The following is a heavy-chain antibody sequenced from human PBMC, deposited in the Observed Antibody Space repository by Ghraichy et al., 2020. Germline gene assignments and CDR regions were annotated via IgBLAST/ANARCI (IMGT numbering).Heavy chain of an antibody. J-gene: IGHJ5*01. CDR3: AREGTFSSAFFWFDS. V-gene: IGHV3-48*02. CDR1: GFTFTSHS. Sequence: GGSLRLSCAASGFTFTSHSMNWVRQAPGKGLEWVAYITNSGITIYNTDSVKGRFTISRDNAKNSLFLQMNSLSDEDTAVYYCAREGTFSSAFFWFDSWGQGTLVTVSS. CDR2: ITNSGITI. D-gene: IGHD6-19*01.